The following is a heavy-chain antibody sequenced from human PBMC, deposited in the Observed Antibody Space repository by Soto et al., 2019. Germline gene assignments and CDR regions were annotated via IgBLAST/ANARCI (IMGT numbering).Heavy chain of an antibody. CDR1: GGSISSYY. V-gene: IGHV4-59*08. CDR2: IYYSGST. Sequence: SETLSLTCTASGGSISSYYWSWIRQPPGKGLEWIGYIYYSGSTNYNPSLKSRVTISVDTSKNQFSLKLSSVTAADTAVYYCARHHRPGIHAFDIWGQGTMVTVSS. CDR3: ARHHRPGIHAFDI. D-gene: IGHD6-13*01. J-gene: IGHJ3*02.